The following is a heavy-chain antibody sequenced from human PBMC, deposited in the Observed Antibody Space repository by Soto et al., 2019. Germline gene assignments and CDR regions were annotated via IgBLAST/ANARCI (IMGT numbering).Heavy chain of an antibody. V-gene: IGHV3-64D*09. CDR3: VNRIAVAGTDAFDI. D-gene: IGHD6-19*01. CDR2: ISSNGGST. CDR1: GFTFSSYA. J-gene: IGHJ3*02. Sequence: GGSLRLSCSASGFTFSSYAMHWVRQAPGKGLEYVSAISSNGGSTYYADSVKGRFTISRDNSKNTLYLQMSSLRAEDTDVYYCVNRIAVAGTDAFDIWGQGTMVTVSS.